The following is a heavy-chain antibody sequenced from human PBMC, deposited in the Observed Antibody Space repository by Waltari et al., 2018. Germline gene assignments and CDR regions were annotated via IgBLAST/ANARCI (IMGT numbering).Heavy chain of an antibody. V-gene: IGHV4-59*08. CDR3: ARLFRAGNPYFGFDN. J-gene: IGHJ4*02. D-gene: IGHD6-19*01. Sequence: QVQLQESGPGLVQPSETLSLTCSVSGGSINPYYWSWLRQPPGKGLEWIGYIYYSGSTNYNPSLKSRVTISVDTSKNQFSLHLSSVTAADTAGYYCARLFRAGNPYFGFDNWGQGTLVTVSS. CDR2: IYYSGST. CDR1: GGSINPYY.